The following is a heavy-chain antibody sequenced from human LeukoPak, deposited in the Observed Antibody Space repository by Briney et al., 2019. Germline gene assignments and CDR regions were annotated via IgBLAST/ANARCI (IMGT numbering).Heavy chain of an antibody. CDR1: GGSFSGYY. CDR3: ARGSGSYHP. Sequence: SETLSLTCAVYGGSFSGYYWSWIRQPPGKGLEWIGEINHSGSTNYNPSLRSRVTISVDTSKNQFSLKLSSVTAADTAVYYCARGSGSYHPWGQGTLVTVSS. V-gene: IGHV4-34*01. D-gene: IGHD1-26*01. J-gene: IGHJ5*02. CDR2: INHSGST.